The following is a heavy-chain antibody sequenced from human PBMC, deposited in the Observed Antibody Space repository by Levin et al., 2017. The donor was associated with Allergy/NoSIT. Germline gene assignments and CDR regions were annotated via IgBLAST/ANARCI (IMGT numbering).Heavy chain of an antibody. J-gene: IGHJ3*01. CDR1: GFTVRSHY. D-gene: IGHD3-10*01. Sequence: GGSLRLSCAASGFTVRSHYISWVRQAPGKGLDWVSVIYSGGNTYYADSVKGRFTISRDSSENTLYLQMNSLRAEDTAVYYCATAVFYYGSPGGAFDVWGQGTMVTVSS. V-gene: IGHV3-66*01. CDR2: IYSGGNT. CDR3: ATAVFYYGSPGGAFDV.